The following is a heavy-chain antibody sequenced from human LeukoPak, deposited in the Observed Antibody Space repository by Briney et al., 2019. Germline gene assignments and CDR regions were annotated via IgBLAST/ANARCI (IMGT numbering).Heavy chain of an antibody. CDR3: ARGARYGSGLPIDY. J-gene: IGHJ4*02. Sequence: SVKVSCKASGGTFRSYAISWVRQAPGQGLEWMGRIIPILGIANYAQKFQGRVTITADKSTSTAYMELSSLRSEDTAVYYCARGARYGSGLPIDYWGRGTLVTVSS. CDR2: IIPILGIA. D-gene: IGHD3-10*01. V-gene: IGHV1-69*04. CDR1: GGTFRSYA.